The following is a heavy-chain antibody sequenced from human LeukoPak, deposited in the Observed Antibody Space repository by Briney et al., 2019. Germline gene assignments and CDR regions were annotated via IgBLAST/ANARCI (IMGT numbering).Heavy chain of an antibody. Sequence: ASVKVSCKASGYTFTSYYMHWVRQAPGQGLEWMGIINPSGGSTSYAQKFQGRVTMTRDTSTSTVYMELSSLRPEDTAVYYCARDAAPDIVVVPAAAWFDPWGQGTLVTVSS. CDR3: ARDAAPDIVVVPAAAWFDP. CDR1: GYTFTSYY. V-gene: IGHV1-46*01. CDR2: INPSGGST. D-gene: IGHD2-2*01. J-gene: IGHJ5*02.